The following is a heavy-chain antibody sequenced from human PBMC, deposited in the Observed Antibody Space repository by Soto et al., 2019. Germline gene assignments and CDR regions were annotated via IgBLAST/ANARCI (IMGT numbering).Heavy chain of an antibody. CDR1: GFTFSGSA. CDR3: TCDPLDAFDI. Sequence: GGSLRLSCAASGFTFSGSAMHWVRQASGKGLEWVGRIRSKANSYGTAYAASVKGRFTISRDDSKNTAYLQMNSLKTEDTAVYYCTCDPLDAFDIWGQGTMVTVSS. V-gene: IGHV3-73*01. D-gene: IGHD2-21*02. J-gene: IGHJ3*02. CDR2: IRSKANSYGT.